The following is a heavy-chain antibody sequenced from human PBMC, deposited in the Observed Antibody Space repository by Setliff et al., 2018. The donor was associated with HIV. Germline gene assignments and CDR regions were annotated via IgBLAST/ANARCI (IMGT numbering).Heavy chain of an antibody. V-gene: IGHV3-21*01. CDR1: GFTFSSYS. Sequence: PGGSLRLSCAASGFTFSSYSMNWVRQAPGKGLEWVSSISSSSSYIYDADSVKGRFTISRDNAKNSLYLQMNSLRAEDTAVYYCARNLLTRPNYYGMEVWGKGTTVTVAS. CDR2: ISSSSSYI. D-gene: IGHD2-8*01. CDR3: ARNLLTRPNYYGMEV. J-gene: IGHJ6*04.